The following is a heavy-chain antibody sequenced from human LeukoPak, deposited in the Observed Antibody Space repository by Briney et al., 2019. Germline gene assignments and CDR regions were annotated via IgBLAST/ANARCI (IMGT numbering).Heavy chain of an antibody. CDR3: ARELAGGSYYPITDY. CDR1: GFTFSSYG. J-gene: IGHJ4*02. D-gene: IGHD1-26*01. V-gene: IGHV3-33*01. CDR2: IWYDGSNK. Sequence: GRSLRLSCAASGFTFSSYGMHWVRQAPGMGLEWVAVIWYDGSNKYYADSVKGRFTISRDNSKNTLYLQMNSLRAEDTAVYYCARELAGGSYYPITDYWGQGTLVTVSS.